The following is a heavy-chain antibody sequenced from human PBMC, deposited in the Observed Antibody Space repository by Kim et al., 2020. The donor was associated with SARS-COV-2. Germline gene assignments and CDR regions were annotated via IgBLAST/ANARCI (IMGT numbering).Heavy chain of an antibody. V-gene: IGHV4-59*13. CDR3: ASAPGYCSSTSCLYMDV. Sequence: SETLSLTCTVSGGSISSYYWSWIRQPPGKGLEWIGYIYYSGSTNYNPSLKSRVTISVDTSKNQFSLKLSSVTAADTAVYYCASAPGYCSSTSCLYMDVWGQGTTVTVSS. CDR2: IYYSGST. CDR1: GGSISSYY. J-gene: IGHJ6*02. D-gene: IGHD2-2*01.